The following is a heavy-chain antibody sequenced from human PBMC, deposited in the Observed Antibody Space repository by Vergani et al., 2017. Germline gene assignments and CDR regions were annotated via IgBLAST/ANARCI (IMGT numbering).Heavy chain of an antibody. CDR2: ISSSSSYI. V-gene: IGHV3-21*01. D-gene: IGHD3-3*01. CDR1: GFTFSSYS. Sequence: EVQLVESGGGLVKPGGSLRLSCAASGFTFSSYSMNWVRQAPGKGLEWVSSISSSSSYIYYADSVKGRFTISRDNAKNSLYLQMISLRAEDTAVYYCARGGLRFLENIDYWGQGTLVTVSS. CDR3: ARGGLRFLENIDY. J-gene: IGHJ4*02.